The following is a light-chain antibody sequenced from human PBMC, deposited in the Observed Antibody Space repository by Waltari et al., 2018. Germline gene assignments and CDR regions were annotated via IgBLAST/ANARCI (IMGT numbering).Light chain of an antibody. CDR3: QQRSNWLT. Sequence: EIVLTQSPATLSLSPGERATLSCRASQSVSSYLAWYQQKPGQAPRPLIYDASTRATGIPARFSGRGSGTDFTLTISSLEPEDFAVYYCQQRSNWLTFGGGTK. CDR1: QSVSSY. CDR2: DAS. V-gene: IGKV3-11*01. J-gene: IGKJ4*01.